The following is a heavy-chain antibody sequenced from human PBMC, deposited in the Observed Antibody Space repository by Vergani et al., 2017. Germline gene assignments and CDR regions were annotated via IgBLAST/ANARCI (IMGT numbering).Heavy chain of an antibody. J-gene: IGHJ4*02. V-gene: IGHV4-4*07. CDR2: LCPSGST. CDR1: GAPISYWC. D-gene: IGHD5-12*01. Sequence: QVQMQESGPGLVKTSETLSLTCSASGAPISYWCWSWLRQPAGKGLEWIGRLCPSGSTHYNPSLKSRVTISVDTSKNDFSLKVTSVTAADTAVYYCTRQPQEGASGPPSVPTWGQGISVIVSS. CDR3: TRQPQEGASGPPSVPT.